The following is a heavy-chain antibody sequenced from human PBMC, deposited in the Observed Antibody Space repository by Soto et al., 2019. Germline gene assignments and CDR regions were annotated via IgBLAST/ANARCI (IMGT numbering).Heavy chain of an antibody. J-gene: IGHJ4*02. CDR1: GYTFTNYV. D-gene: IGHD3-3*01. Sequence: QVQLVQSGAELKKPGASVKVSCKASGYTFTNYVITWVRQAPGQGLEWMGWIKSYNGNTDYAQKVQGRVTMTTDTSTSAMYMELRSLRADDTAVYYCARSSRYDFWSDSTSPRYYFGFWGQGTLVTVSS. CDR3: ARSSRYDFWSDSTSPRYYFGF. V-gene: IGHV1-18*01. CDR2: IKSYNGNT.